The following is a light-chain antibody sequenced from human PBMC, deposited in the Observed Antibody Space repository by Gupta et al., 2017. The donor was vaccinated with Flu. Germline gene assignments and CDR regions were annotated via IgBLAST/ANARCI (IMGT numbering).Light chain of an antibody. CDR2: LGS. CDR3: MQALQTHRGFT. J-gene: IGKJ3*01. Sequence: SLPVTPGEPASISCRSSQSLLHSNGYNYLDWYLQKPGQSPQLLIYLGSNRASGVPDRFSGSGSGTDFTLKISRVEAEDVGVYYCMQALQTHRGFTFGHGTKVDIK. V-gene: IGKV2-28*01. CDR1: QSLLHSNGYNY.